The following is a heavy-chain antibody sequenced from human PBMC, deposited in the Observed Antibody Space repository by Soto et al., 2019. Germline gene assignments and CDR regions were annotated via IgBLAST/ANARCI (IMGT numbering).Heavy chain of an antibody. V-gene: IGHV1-69*01. CDR2: IIPIFGTA. Sequence: QVQLVQSGAEVKKPGSSVKVSCKASGGTFSSYAISWVRQAPGQGLEWMGGIIPIFGTANYAQKFQGRVTITADESTSTAYMGLSSLRSEDTAVYYCAREGYCSSTSCYLRGFYYYGMDVWGQGTTVTVSS. CDR1: GGTFSSYA. J-gene: IGHJ6*02. D-gene: IGHD2-2*01. CDR3: AREGYCSSTSCYLRGFYYYGMDV.